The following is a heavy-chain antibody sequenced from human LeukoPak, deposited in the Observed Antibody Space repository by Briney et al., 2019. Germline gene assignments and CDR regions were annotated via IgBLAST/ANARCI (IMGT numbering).Heavy chain of an antibody. CDR3: ARDDCSGESCYRSWFDP. J-gene: IGHJ5*02. CDR2: IXYDGSNK. V-gene: IGHV3-30-3*01. Sequence: LXXSCAAXXXXXXXXXMNWXRXAXGXXLXXVXXIXYDGSNKNYADSVKGRFTISRDNSKNTLYLQMNSLRAEDTAVYYCARDDCSGESCYRSWFDPWGQGTLVTVSS. CDR1: XXXXXXXX. D-gene: IGHD2-15*01.